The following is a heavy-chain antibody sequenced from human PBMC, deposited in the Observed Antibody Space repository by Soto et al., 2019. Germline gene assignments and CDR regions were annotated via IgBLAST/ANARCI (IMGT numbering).Heavy chain of an antibody. Sequence: EVQLLESGGGLVQPGGSLRLSCAASGFTFSSYAMSWVRQAPGKGLEWVSAISGSGGSTYYADSVKCRFTISRDNSKNTLYLLMNSLTAEDTAVYYCAKTPHSSVWTYYFDYCGQGTLVTVSS. J-gene: IGHJ4*02. CDR3: AKTPHSSVWTYYFDY. CDR1: GFTFSSYA. CDR2: ISGSGGST. V-gene: IGHV3-23*01. D-gene: IGHD6-19*01.